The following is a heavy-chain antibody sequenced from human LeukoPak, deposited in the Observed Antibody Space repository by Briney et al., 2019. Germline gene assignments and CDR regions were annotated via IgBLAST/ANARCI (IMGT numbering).Heavy chain of an antibody. CDR2: ISYDGSNK. D-gene: IGHD3-10*01. V-gene: IGHV3-30*04. J-gene: IGHJ4*02. CDR3: ARDRYYYGSGSYFDY. Sequence: GGSLRLSCAASGFTFSSYAMHWVRQAPGKGLEWVAVISYDGSNKYYADSVKGRFTISRDNSKNTLYLQMNSLRAEDTAVYYCARDRYYYGSGSYFDYCGQGTLVTVSS. CDR1: GFTFSSYA.